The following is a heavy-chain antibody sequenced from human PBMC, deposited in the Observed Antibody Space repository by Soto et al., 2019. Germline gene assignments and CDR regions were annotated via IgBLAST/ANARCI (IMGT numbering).Heavy chain of an antibody. Sequence: PGGSLRLSCGASGFSFSSYWMGWVRQAPGKGLEWVANIKEDGSEKYYVDSVKGRFTISRDHGKKSLYLQMNSLRAEDTAVYYLAKCLFYRGDFDSCGQGNLVTVSS. CDR1: GFSFSSYW. V-gene: IGHV3-7*01. CDR3: AKCLFYRGDFDS. J-gene: IGHJ4*02. CDR2: IKEDGSEK. D-gene: IGHD2-2*01.